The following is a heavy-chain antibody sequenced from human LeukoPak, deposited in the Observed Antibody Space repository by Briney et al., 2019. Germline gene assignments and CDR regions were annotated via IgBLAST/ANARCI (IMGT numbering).Heavy chain of an antibody. Sequence: SETLSLTCTVSDGSISSYYWSWIRQHPGKGLEWIGHIYDSGSTNYNPSLKSRVTISVDTSKNQFSLKLSSVTAADTAVYYCAREFSWSGFFDYWGQGTLVTVSS. CDR2: IYDSGST. CDR1: DGSISSYY. J-gene: IGHJ4*02. D-gene: IGHD3-3*01. V-gene: IGHV4-59*01. CDR3: AREFSWSGFFDY.